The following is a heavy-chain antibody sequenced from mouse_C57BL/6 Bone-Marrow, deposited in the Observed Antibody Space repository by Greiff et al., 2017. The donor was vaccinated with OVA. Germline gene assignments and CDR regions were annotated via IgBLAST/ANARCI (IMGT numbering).Heavy chain of an antibody. V-gene: IGHV1-19*01. CDR3: AIRQLSWFAY. Sequence: VQLQQSGPVLVKPGASVKMSCKASGYTFTDYYMNWVKQSHGKSLEWIGVINPYNGGTSYNQKFKGKATLTVDKSSSTAYMELNSLTSEDSAVYYCAIRQLSWFAYWGQGTLVTVSA. J-gene: IGHJ3*01. CDR1: GYTFTDYY. CDR2: INPYNGGT. D-gene: IGHD3-2*02.